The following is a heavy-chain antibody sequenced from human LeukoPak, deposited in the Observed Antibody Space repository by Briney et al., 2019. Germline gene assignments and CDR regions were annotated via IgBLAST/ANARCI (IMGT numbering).Heavy chain of an antibody. CDR2: IYYSGST. Sequence: SSETLSLTCTVSGGSISSGGYYWSWIRQHPGKGLEWIGYIYYSGSTYYNPSLKSRVTISVDTSKNQFSLKLSSVTAADTAVYYCARGELQWLIFDYWGQGTLVTVSS. CDR1: GGSISSGGYY. V-gene: IGHV4-31*03. D-gene: IGHD3-22*01. CDR3: ARGELQWLIFDY. J-gene: IGHJ4*02.